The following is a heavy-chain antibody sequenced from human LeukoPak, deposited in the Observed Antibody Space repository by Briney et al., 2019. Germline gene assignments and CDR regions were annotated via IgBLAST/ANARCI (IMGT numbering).Heavy chain of an antibody. CDR1: GFTFSGYW. V-gene: IGHV3-7*01. Sequence: PGGSLRLSCAASGFTFSGYWMRWVRQAPGRGLEWVANIKQDGSEKYYVDPVKGRFTISRDNAKNSLYLQMNSLRAEYTAVYYCARGVVTAAVPYSYYYMDVWGKGTTVTVSS. CDR2: IKQDGSEK. J-gene: IGHJ6*03. D-gene: IGHD2-2*01. CDR3: ARGVVTAAVPYSYYYMDV.